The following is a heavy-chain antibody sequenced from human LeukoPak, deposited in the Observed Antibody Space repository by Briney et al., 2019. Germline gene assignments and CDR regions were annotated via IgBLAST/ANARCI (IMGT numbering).Heavy chain of an antibody. Sequence: ASVKVSCKASGYTFTSYDINWVRQATGQGLEWMGWMNPNSGNTGYAQKFQGRVTMTRNTSISTAYMEQSSLRSEDTAVYYCARGPNYYDSSGYYVPPYYYYGMDVWGQGTTVTVSS. CDR2: MNPNSGNT. CDR1: GYTFTSYD. D-gene: IGHD3-22*01. CDR3: ARGPNYYDSSGYYVPPYYYYGMDV. J-gene: IGHJ6*02. V-gene: IGHV1-8*01.